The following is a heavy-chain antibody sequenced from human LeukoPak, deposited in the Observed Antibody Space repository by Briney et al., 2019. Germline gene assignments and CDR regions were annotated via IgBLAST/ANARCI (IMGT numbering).Heavy chain of an antibody. D-gene: IGHD3-22*01. J-gene: IGHJ4*02. CDR3: ARESPYYDSSGYIIGFDY. Sequence: GGSLRLSCAASGFTFSSYSMNWVRQAPGKGLEWVSYISSSSSTVYYADSVKGRFTISRDNAKNSLYLQMNSLRAEDTAVYYCARESPYYDSSGYIIGFDYWGQGTLVTVSS. CDR1: GFTFSSYS. V-gene: IGHV3-48*04. CDR2: ISSSSSTV.